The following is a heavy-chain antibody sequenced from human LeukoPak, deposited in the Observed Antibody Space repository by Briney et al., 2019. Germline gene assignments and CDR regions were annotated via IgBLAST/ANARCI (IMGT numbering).Heavy chain of an antibody. CDR1: GFTFSSYS. V-gene: IGHV3-21*01. D-gene: IGHD7-27*01. CDR2: ISSSSSYI. J-gene: IGHJ4*02. CDR3: AADPGLRAVLNDY. Sequence: PGGSLRLSCAASGFTFSSYSMNWVRQAPGKGLEWVSSISSSSSYIYYADSVKGRFTISRDNAKNSLYLQMNSLRAEDTAVYYCAADPGLRAVLNDYWGQGTLVTVSS.